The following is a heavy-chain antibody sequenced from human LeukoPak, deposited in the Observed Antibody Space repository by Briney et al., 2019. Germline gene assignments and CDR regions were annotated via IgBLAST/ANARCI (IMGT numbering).Heavy chain of an antibody. J-gene: IGHJ3*02. CDR1: GFTFSSYA. CDR3: ARGSSTREEDAFDI. Sequence: SGGSLRLSCAASGFTFSSYAMHWVRQAPGKGLEWVAVISYDGSNKYYADSVKGRFTISRDNSKNTLYLQMNSLRAEDTAVYYCARGSSTREEDAFDIWGQGTMVTVSS. V-gene: IGHV3-30-3*01. CDR2: ISYDGSNK.